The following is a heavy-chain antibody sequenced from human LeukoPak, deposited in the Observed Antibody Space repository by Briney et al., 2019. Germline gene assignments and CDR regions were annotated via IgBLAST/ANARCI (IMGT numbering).Heavy chain of an antibody. CDR1: GGSISGYY. CDR2: IFSSGRN. CDR3: AREAGDYDAGGHPPTPYYFDL. Sequence: SETLSLTCNVSGGSISGYYWSWIRQPAGKGLEWMGRIFSSGRNNHNPSLKSRLMVAVDPSKNQFPLRLSSVTAADTAVYYCAREAGDYDAGGHPPTPYYFDLWGQGTLVTVSS. D-gene: IGHD3-16*01. J-gene: IGHJ4*02. V-gene: IGHV4-4*07.